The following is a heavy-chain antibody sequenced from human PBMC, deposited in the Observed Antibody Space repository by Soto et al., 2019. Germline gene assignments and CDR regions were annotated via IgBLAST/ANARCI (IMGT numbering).Heavy chain of an antibody. D-gene: IGHD6-19*01. CDR1: GYTFTSYA. J-gene: IGHJ4*02. CDR3: ARGLGGWPDY. Sequence: QVQLVQSGAEVKKPGASVKVSCKASGYTFTSYAMHWVRQAPGQRLEWMGWINAGNGNTKYSQKFQGRVTITRDTSASTAYMGLSSLRAEDTAVYYCARGLGGWPDYWGQGTLVTVSS. CDR2: INAGNGNT. V-gene: IGHV1-3*01.